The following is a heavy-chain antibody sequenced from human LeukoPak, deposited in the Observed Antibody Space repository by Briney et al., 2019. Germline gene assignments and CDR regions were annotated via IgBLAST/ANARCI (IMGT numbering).Heavy chain of an antibody. Sequence: SETLSLTCGVSGGSISSTNWWSWVRQPPGQGLEWIGEISLRGLTNYNPSLRSRLTMSLDESRNRVSLNLTSVTAADTAVYYCSRESGPFSPFGFWGPGTLVSVHS. CDR2: ISLRGLT. J-gene: IGHJ4*02. V-gene: IGHV4-4*02. CDR1: GGSISSTNW. CDR3: SRESGPFSPFGF. D-gene: IGHD1-26*01.